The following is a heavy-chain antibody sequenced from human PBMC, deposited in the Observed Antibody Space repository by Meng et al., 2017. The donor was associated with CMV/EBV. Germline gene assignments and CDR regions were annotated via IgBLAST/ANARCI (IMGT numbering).Heavy chain of an antibody. D-gene: IGHD2-2*01. V-gene: IGHV4-34*01. CDR1: GGSFSGYY. CDR3: ARKAQDCSSTSCYPFDI. CDR2: INNSGST. Sequence: SETLSLTCAVYGGSFSGYYWSWIRQPPGKGLEWIGEINNSGSTNYNPSLKSRVTISVDTSKNQFSLKLSSVTAADTAVYYCARKAQDCSSTSCYPFDIWGQGTMVTVSS. J-gene: IGHJ3*02.